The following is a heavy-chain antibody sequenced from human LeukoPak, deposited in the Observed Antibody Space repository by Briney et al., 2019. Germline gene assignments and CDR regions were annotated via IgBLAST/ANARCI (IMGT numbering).Heavy chain of an antibody. CDR1: GGSISSYY. CDR2: IYYSGST. CDR3: ARPLGYCSSTSCYEP. Sequence: SETLPLTCTVSGGSISSYYWSWIRQPPGKGLEWIGYIYYSGSTNYNPSLKSRVTISVDTSKNQFSLKLSSVTAADTAVYYCARPLGYCSSTSCYEPWGQGTLVPVSS. D-gene: IGHD2-2*01. V-gene: IGHV4-59*08. J-gene: IGHJ5*02.